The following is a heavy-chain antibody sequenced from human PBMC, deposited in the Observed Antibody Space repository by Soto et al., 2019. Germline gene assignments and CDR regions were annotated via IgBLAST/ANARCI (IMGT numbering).Heavy chain of an antibody. Sequence: SETLSLTCAVYGGSFSGYYWSWIRQPPGKGLEWIGEINHSGSTNYNPSLKSRVTISVDTSKNQFSLKLSSVTAADTAVYYCATYTVHSASHYDVGSCSHLARNWFDSWGQGTLVTVSS. CDR2: INHSGST. J-gene: IGHJ5*01. CDR3: ATYTVHSASHYDVGSCSHLARNWFDS. V-gene: IGHV4-34*01. D-gene: IGHD3-3*01. CDR1: GGSFSGYY.